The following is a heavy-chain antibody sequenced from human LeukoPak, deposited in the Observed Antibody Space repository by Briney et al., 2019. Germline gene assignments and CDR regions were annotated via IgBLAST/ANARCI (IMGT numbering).Heavy chain of an antibody. V-gene: IGHV4-34*01. CDR1: GGSFSGYY. Sequence: PSETLSLTCAVYGGSFSGYYWSWIRQPPGKGLEWIGEINHSGSTNYNPPLKSRVTISVDTSKNQFSLKLSSVTAADTAVYYCAQDSSGDAFDIWGQGTMVTVSS. J-gene: IGHJ3*02. CDR3: AQDSSGDAFDI. D-gene: IGHD3-22*01. CDR2: INHSGST.